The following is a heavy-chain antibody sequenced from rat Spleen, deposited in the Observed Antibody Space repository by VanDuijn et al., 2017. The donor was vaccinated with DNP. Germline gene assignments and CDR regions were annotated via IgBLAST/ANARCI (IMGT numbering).Heavy chain of an antibody. V-gene: IGHV4-2*01. CDR2: INKDSSTI. CDR3: ASLWTLTY. D-gene: IGHD1-3*01. CDR1: GFNFNDYW. Sequence: EVKLVESGGGLVQPGRSLKLSCAASGFNFNDYWMGWVRQAPGKGLEWIGQINKDSSTINYIPSLKEKITISRDNAKNTLYLQMDSLRSEDTATYYCASLWTLTYWGQGTLVTVSS. J-gene: IGHJ3*01.